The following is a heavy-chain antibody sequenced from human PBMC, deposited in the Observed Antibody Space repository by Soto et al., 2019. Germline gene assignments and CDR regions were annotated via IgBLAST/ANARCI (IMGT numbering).Heavy chain of an antibody. Sequence: PSETLSLTCTVSAASFSKYYWTWIRQSPGKGLEWIGYIYFNGNTNYNPSLKRRVTMSIDTSKKQFSPNLSSVTAADTAVYYCASVTFGGIVLAHWGQGALVTVSS. CDR2: IYFNGNT. CDR1: AASFSKYY. CDR3: ASVTFGGIVLAH. D-gene: IGHD3-16*01. J-gene: IGHJ4*02. V-gene: IGHV4-59*01.